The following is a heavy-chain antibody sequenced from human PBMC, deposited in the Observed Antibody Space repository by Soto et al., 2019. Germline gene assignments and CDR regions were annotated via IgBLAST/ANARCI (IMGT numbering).Heavy chain of an antibody. J-gene: IGHJ4*02. D-gene: IGHD6-13*01. CDR3: ARDNVAAPGSYCDY. CDR2: IITGNGDT. V-gene: IGHV1-3*04. CDR1: GYSFTNYV. Sequence: RASVKVSCKASGYSFTNYVIQWVRQAPGQSPEWMGWIITGNGDTKYSPKFQDRIAISRDTSANTAYMELSSLGSEDTAVYYCARDNVAAPGSYCDYWGQGTLVTASS.